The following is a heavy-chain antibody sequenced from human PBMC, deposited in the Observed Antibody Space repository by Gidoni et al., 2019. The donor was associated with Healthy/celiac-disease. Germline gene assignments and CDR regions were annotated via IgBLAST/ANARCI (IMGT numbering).Heavy chain of an antibody. V-gene: IGHV3-15*01. CDR1: GFTFGNAW. Sequence: EVQLVESGGGLVKPGGSLRLSCAASGFTFGNAWMSWVRQAPGKGLEWVGRIKSKTDGGTTDYAAPVKGRFTISRDDSKNTLYLQMNSLKTEDTAVYYCTTEDGDYYYFDYWGQGTLVTVSS. CDR3: TTEDGDYYYFDY. D-gene: IGHD4-17*01. CDR2: IKSKTDGGTT. J-gene: IGHJ4*02.